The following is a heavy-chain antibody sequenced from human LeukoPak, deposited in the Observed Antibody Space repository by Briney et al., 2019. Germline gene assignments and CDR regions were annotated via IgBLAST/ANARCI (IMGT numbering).Heavy chain of an antibody. J-gene: IGHJ1*01. V-gene: IGHV1-18*01. CDR3: ARVDSDSGFPFVEYSQH. CDR1: GYTFTSYG. CDR2: ISAYNGNT. Sequence: ASVKVSCKASGYTFTSYGISWVRQAPGQGLEWMGWISAYNGNTNYAQKLQGRVTMTTDTSTSTAYMELRSLRSDDTAVYYCARVDSDSGFPFVEYSQHWGQGTLVTVSS. D-gene: IGHD6-19*01.